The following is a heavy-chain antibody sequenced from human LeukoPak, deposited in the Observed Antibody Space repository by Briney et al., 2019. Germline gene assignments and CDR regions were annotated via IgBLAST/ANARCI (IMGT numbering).Heavy chain of an antibody. D-gene: IGHD4-23*01. Sequence: GGSLRLSHAAWGLTQSIYCMKGVRQAPPKGREGLSYISSSRITIYYADAVKGRFTISRDNAKKPLHLHMNTLIGEETVVYYCARWGVDGGHSRSLDYWGEGNLVTVSS. CDR1: GLTQSIYC. J-gene: IGHJ4*02. CDR2: ISSSRITI. CDR3: ARWGVDGGHSRSLDY. V-gene: IGHV3-48*01.